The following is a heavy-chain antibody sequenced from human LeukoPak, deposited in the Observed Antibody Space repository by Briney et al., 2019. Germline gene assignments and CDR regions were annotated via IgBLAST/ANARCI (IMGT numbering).Heavy chain of an antibody. J-gene: IGHJ4*02. D-gene: IGHD1-1*01. Sequence: GGSLRLSCAASGFTFSSYSMNWARQVPGKGLEWVSYISSSSTYINYADSVKGRFTISRDNAKNTRYLQMNSLRAEDTAVYYCARGAGTSYFDYWGQGTLVTVSS. CDR1: GFTFSSYS. V-gene: IGHV3-21*01. CDR3: ARGAGTSYFDY. CDR2: ISSSSTYI.